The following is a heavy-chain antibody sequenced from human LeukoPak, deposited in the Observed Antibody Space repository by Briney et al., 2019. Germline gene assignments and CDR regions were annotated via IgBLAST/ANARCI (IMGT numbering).Heavy chain of an antibody. CDR3: AKAPLGRCTGVICYYFDY. CDR1: GFTFNNSA. D-gene: IGHD2-15*01. V-gene: IGHV3-23*01. CDR2: VSGSDAGT. Sequence: GGSLRLSCEASGFTFNNSAMSWVRQAPGKGLEWVSAVSGSDAGTYYADSVKGRFTISRDNSKNTLYLQMNSLRAEDAAVYYCAKAPLGRCTGVICYYFDYWGQGTLVTVSS. J-gene: IGHJ4*02.